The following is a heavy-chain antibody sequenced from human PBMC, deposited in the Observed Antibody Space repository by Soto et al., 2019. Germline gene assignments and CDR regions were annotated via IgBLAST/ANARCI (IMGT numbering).Heavy chain of an antibody. CDR3: ARSLSSSSGAFDP. Sequence: SETLSLTCGVSGDSIGSGDYFWTWIRQPPGKGLEYIGYIYKTGKTYYNPSLKSRPFISLDTSKNQFSLRLASVTAADTGMYFWARSLSSSSGAFDPLGPGALGTGSS. D-gene: IGHD6-6*01. V-gene: IGHV4-30-4*01. CDR1: GDSIGSGDYF. J-gene: IGHJ5*02. CDR2: IYKTGKT.